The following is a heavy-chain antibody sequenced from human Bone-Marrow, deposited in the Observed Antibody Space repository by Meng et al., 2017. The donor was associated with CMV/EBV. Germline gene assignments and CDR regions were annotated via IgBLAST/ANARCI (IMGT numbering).Heavy chain of an antibody. D-gene: IGHD3-22*01. J-gene: IGHJ3*02. CDR1: GFTFSSYW. CDR2: IKQDASEK. Sequence: GGSLRLSCAASGFTFSSYWMSWVRQAPGNGLEWVANIKQDASEKYYVGSVKGRFTISRDNSKDTLYLQMNSLRAEDTALYYCAKDYVIVGNDAFDIWGQGTMVTVSS. CDR3: AKDYVIVGNDAFDI. V-gene: IGHV3-7*03.